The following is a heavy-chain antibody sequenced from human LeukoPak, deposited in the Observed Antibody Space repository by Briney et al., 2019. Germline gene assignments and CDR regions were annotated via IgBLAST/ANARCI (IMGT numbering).Heavy chain of an antibody. V-gene: IGHV1-2*02. CDR1: GYTFTGYY. Sequence: ASVKVSCKASGYTFTGYYMHWVRQAPGQGLEWMGWINPNSGGTSYAQRFQGRVTLTRDTSISTAYMELSRLRSGDTAVYYCARELLWFGELMGNWGQGTLVTVSS. CDR2: INPNSGGT. CDR3: ARELLWFGELMGN. J-gene: IGHJ4*02. D-gene: IGHD3-10*01.